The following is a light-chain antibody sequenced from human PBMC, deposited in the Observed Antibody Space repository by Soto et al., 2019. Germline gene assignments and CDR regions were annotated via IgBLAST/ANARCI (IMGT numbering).Light chain of an antibody. CDR1: SSNIGNNF. V-gene: IGLV1-51*01. J-gene: IGLJ1*01. CDR2: DNV. CDR3: GSWDTSLSLCYV. Sequence: QSVLTQPPSVSAAPGQNVTISCSGTSSNIGNNFVSWYQHLPGTAPKILIYDNVKRPSGIPDRFSGFKSGASATLGITGLQTGDKADYYCGSWDTSLSLCYVFGTGTKLTVL.